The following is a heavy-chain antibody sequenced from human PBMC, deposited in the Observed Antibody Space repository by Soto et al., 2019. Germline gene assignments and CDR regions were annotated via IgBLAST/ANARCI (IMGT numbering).Heavy chain of an antibody. V-gene: IGHV5-51*01. D-gene: IGHD3-22*01. Sequence: GESLKISCQASGYRFTSYWIAWVRQMPGKGLEWVGIIYPDDSDIKYSPSFQGQVTISADRSNSIAYLQWRSLRASDTAMYFCGRHFDSSGYYPDDWGQGTQVTVSS. CDR2: IYPDDSDI. CDR1: GYRFTSYW. CDR3: GRHFDSSGYYPDD. J-gene: IGHJ4*02.